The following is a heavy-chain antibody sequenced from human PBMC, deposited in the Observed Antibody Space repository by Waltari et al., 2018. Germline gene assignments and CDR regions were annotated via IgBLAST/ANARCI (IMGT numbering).Heavy chain of an antibody. D-gene: IGHD6-19*01. CDR1: GGSISSYY. V-gene: IGHV4-59*01. CDR3: ARSIAVAGIWPYYYYYGMDV. Sequence: QVQLQASGPGLVKPSETLSLTCTVSGGSISSYYWSWIRQPPGKGLGRIGYIYYSGSTNYNPSLKSRVTISVDTSKNQFSLKLSSVTAADTAVYYCARSIAVAGIWPYYYYYGMDVWGQGTTVTVSS. CDR2: IYYSGST. J-gene: IGHJ6*02.